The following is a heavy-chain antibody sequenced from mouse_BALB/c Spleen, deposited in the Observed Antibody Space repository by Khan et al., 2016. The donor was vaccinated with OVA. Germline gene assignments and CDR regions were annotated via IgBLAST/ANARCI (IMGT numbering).Heavy chain of an antibody. Sequence: LQQPGSELVRPGASVKLSCKASGYIFTSYWMHWVKQRPGQGLEWIGNIYPGCGSTKYDEKFKGKATLTIDTSSSTVYMQLSSLTSEDSAVYYCTRWTYFTMDYWGQGTSVTVSS. CDR2: IYPGCGST. CDR1: GYIFTSYW. CDR3: TRWTYFTMDY. V-gene: IGHV1S22*01. J-gene: IGHJ4*01.